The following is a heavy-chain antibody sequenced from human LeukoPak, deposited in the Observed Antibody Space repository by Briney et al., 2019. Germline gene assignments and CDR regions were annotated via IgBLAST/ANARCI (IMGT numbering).Heavy chain of an antibody. CDR1: GYTFTSYA. CDR2: TNTNTGNP. Sequence: ASVKVSCKASGYTFTSYAMNWVRQAPGQGLEWMGWTNTNTGNPTYAQGFTGRFVFSLDTSVSTAYLQISNLKAEDTAVYYCARDGYSSSVGWFDPWGQGTLVTVSS. CDR3: ARDGYSSSVGWFDP. V-gene: IGHV7-4-1*02. D-gene: IGHD6-19*01. J-gene: IGHJ5*02.